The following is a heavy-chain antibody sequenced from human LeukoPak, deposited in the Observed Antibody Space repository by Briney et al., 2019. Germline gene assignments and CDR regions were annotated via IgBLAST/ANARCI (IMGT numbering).Heavy chain of an antibody. Sequence: RESLTLSWAASGFTFSTYSMHWVRQAPGKGLEWVAVISSDGDSAYYTDSGRGLFTVSTNHAKRTPYLQMNSLRPEHTAVYFCARDGSVLWSGYDSIWYNYYMALWGERATVTVS. D-gene: IGHD3-3*01. J-gene: IGHJ6*03. CDR3: ARDGSVLWSGYDSIWYNYYMAL. CDR1: GFTFSTYS. CDR2: ISSDGDSA. V-gene: IGHV3-30-3*01.